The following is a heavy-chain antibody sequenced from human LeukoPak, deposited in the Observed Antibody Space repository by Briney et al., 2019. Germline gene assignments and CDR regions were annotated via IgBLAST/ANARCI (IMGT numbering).Heavy chain of an antibody. CDR2: IYSGGST. Sequence: GGSLRLSCAASGFTVSSNYMSWVRQAPGKGLEWVSVIYSGGSTYYADSVKGRFTISRDNSKNTLYLQMNSLRAEDTAVYYCHHYYDSSGYYASRDYWGQGTLVTVSS. D-gene: IGHD3-22*01. J-gene: IGHJ4*02. CDR1: GFTVSSNY. V-gene: IGHV3-66*02. CDR3: HHYYDSSGYYASRDY.